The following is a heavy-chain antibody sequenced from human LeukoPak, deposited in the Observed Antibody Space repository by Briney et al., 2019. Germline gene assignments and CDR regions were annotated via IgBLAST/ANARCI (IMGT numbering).Heavy chain of an antibody. V-gene: IGHV4-39*07. CDR3: ARDNDSSGYYLK. CDR2: IYYSGST. D-gene: IGHD3-22*01. J-gene: IGHJ4*02. Sequence: PSETLSLTCTVSGGSISSSSYFWGWIRQPPGKGLEWIGSIYYSGSTYYNPSLKSRVTISVDTSKNQFSLKLSSVTAADTAVYYCARDNDSSGYYLKWGQGTLVTVSS. CDR1: GGSISSSSYF.